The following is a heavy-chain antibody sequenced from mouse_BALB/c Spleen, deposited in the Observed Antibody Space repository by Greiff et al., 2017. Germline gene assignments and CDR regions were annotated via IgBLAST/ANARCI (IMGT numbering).Heavy chain of an antibody. D-gene: IGHD2-1*01. CDR3: ARGESTLAY. V-gene: IGHV2-9*02. CDR2: IWAGGST. CDR1: GFSLTSYG. J-gene: IGHJ3*01. Sequence: VQGVESGPGLVAPSQSLSITCTVSGFSLTSYGVHWVRQPPGKGLEWLGVIWAGGSTNYNSALMSRLSISKDNSKSQVFLKMNSLQTDDTAMYYCARGESTLAYWGQGTLVTVSA.